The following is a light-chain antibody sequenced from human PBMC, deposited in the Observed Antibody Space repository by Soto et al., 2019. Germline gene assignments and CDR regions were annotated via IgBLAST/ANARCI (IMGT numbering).Light chain of an antibody. CDR1: QSVSTSQ. CDR2: GAS. CDR3: QQYGGSPRT. Sequence: EIVLTQFPGTLSLSPGARATLSCRASQSVSTSQLAWYQQKPGQAPRLLIFGASSRATGIPDRFRGSGSGTDFTLTISRLEPEDFAVYYCQQYGGSPRTFGQGTKVDIK. J-gene: IGKJ1*01. V-gene: IGKV3-20*01.